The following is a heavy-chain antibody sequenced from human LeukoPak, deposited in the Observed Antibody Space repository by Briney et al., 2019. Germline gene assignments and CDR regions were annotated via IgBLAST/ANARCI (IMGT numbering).Heavy chain of an antibody. J-gene: IGHJ3*02. CDR1: GGSISSRSYY. CDR2: ISHSGST. V-gene: IGHV4-39*01. D-gene: IGHD5-24*01. CDR3: ARLGARDVNDAFDI. Sequence: SETLSLTCTVSGGSISSRSYYWGWIRQPPGKGLEWIRSISHSGSTYYNPSLKSRVTISVDTSKNQFSLKLSSVTAADTAVYYCARLGARDVNDAFDIWGQGTMVTVSS.